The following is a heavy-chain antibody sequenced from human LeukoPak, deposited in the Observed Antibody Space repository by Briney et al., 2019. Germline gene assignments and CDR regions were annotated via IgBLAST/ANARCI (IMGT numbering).Heavy chain of an antibody. V-gene: IGHV1-8*03. D-gene: IGHD2-15*01. J-gene: IGHJ5*02. Sequence: GASVKVSCKASGYTFTSYDINWVRQATGQGLEWMGWMNPNSGNTGYAQKFQGRVTITRNTSISTAYMELSSLRSEDTAVYYCARDTIGYCGGGSCYSGGWFDPWGQGTLVTVSS. CDR3: ARDTIGYCGGGSCYSGGWFDP. CDR1: GYTFTSYD. CDR2: MNPNSGNT.